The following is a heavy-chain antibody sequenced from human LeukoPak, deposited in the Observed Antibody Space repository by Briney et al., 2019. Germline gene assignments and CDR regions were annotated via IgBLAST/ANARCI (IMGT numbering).Heavy chain of an antibody. D-gene: IGHD3-10*02. CDR2: IYYSGRT. V-gene: IGHV4-59*01. CDR1: GGSISSYY. Sequence: SETLSLTCTVSGGSISSYYWSWIRQPPGKGLEWIGYIYYSGRTNYNPSLKSRVTISIDTSKNQFSLTLSSVTTADAAVYYCARRHYYVDAFDIWGQGTMVTVSS. CDR3: ARRHYYVDAFDI. J-gene: IGHJ3*02.